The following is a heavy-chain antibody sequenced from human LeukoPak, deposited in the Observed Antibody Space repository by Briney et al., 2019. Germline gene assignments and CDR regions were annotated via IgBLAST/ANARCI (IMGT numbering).Heavy chain of an antibody. CDR3: ARGCSGGSCYPVENGMDV. CDR2: ISSSSYI. D-gene: IGHD2-15*01. CDR1: GFTFSSYS. V-gene: IGHV3-21*01. J-gene: IGHJ6*02. Sequence: GGSLRLPCAASGFTFSSYSMNWVRQAPGKGLEWVSSISSSSYIYYADSVKGRFTISRDNAKNSLYLQMNSLRAEDTAVYYCARGCSGGSCYPVENGMDVWGQGTTVTVSS.